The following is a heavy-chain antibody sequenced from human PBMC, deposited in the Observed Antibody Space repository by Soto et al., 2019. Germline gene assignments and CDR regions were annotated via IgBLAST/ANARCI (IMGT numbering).Heavy chain of an antibody. CDR2: IIPISGAV. V-gene: IGHV1-69*01. Sequence: QVQLVQSGAEVKKPGSSVKGSGKASGGTFTNYAINWVRQAPGQGLEWMGGIIPISGAVNYAQKFQGRVTITADESTSTVYMALSSLRSENTAVYYCARTTTAYNWFDIWGQGTLVTVSS. CDR1: GGTFTNYA. J-gene: IGHJ5*02. CDR3: ARTTTAYNWFDI. D-gene: IGHD4-17*01.